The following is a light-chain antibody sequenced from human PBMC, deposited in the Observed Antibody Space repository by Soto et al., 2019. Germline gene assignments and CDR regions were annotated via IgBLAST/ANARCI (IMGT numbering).Light chain of an antibody. CDR1: QSVLYTSNNKNY. V-gene: IGKV4-1*01. CDR2: WAS. Sequence: DIVMTQSPDSLAVSLGERATINCKSSQSVLYTSNNKNYLAWYQQKPGQPPKLLIYWASTRDSGVTDRFSGSGSGTDFTLTISSLQAEDVAVYYCQQYYTPPLTFGGGTKVESK. J-gene: IGKJ4*01. CDR3: QQYYTPPLT.